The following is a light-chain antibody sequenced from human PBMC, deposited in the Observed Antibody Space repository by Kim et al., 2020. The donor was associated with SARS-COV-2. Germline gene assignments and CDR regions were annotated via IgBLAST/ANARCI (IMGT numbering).Light chain of an antibody. CDR3: QQYNNLPFT. V-gene: IGKV1-33*01. CDR1: QDISNY. CDR2: DAS. J-gene: IGKJ3*01. Sequence: ASVGDRVTITCQASQDISNYLNWYQRKPGKAPKLLIYDASNLETGVPSRFSGSGSGTHFTLTISSLQPEDIATYFCQQYNNLPFTFGPGTKVDIK.